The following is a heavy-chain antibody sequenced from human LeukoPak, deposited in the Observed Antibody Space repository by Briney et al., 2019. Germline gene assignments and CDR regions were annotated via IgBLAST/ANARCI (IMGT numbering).Heavy chain of an antibody. D-gene: IGHD3-22*01. CDR1: GFTFSSYS. CDR3: ASVYYYDSSGYYGDY. V-gene: IGHV3-21*01. Sequence: GGSLRLSCAASGFTFSSYSMSWVRQAPGKGLEWVSSISSSSSYIYYADSVKGRFTISRDNAKNSLYLQMNSLRAEGTAVYYCASVYYYDSSGYYGDYWGQGTLVTVSS. CDR2: ISSSSSYI. J-gene: IGHJ4*02.